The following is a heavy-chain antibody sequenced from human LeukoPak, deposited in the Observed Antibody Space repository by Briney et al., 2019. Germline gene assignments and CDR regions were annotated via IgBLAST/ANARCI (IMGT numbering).Heavy chain of an antibody. CDR1: GGSISSGSYY. D-gene: IGHD3-3*01. CDR2: IYTSGST. J-gene: IGHJ5*02. CDR3: ARGIYDFWSGYLNWFDP. Sequence: SETLSLTCTVSGGSISSGSYYWSWIRQPAGKGLEWIGRIYTSGSTNYNPSLKSRVTMSVDTSKNQFSLKLSSVTAADTAVYYCARGIYDFWSGYLNWFDPWGQGTLVTVSS. V-gene: IGHV4-61*02.